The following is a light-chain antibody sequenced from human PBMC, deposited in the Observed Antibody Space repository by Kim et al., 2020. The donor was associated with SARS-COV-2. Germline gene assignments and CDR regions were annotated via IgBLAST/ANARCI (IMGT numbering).Light chain of an antibody. Sequence: GQSITISCTGTSSDVGGYNYVSWYQQHPGKAPKLMIYEVFKRPSGISDRFSGSKSGNTASLTISGLQAEDEGDFYCSSYTSSSTLLFGGGTKVTVL. J-gene: IGLJ3*02. CDR1: SSDVGGYNY. V-gene: IGLV2-14*03. CDR3: SSYTSSSTLL. CDR2: EVF.